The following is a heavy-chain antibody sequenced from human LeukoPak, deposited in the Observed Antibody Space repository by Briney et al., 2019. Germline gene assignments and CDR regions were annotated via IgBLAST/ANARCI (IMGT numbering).Heavy chain of an antibody. Sequence: PGGSLRLSCAASGFTFSSYAMSWVRQAPGKGLEWVSAISGSGGSTYYADSVKGRFTISRDNSKNTLYLQMNSLRAEDTAVYYCARDSSDYGGKGFDYWGQGTLVTVSS. V-gene: IGHV3-23*01. CDR2: ISGSGGST. CDR3: ARDSSDYGGKGFDY. CDR1: GFTFSSYA. D-gene: IGHD4-23*01. J-gene: IGHJ4*02.